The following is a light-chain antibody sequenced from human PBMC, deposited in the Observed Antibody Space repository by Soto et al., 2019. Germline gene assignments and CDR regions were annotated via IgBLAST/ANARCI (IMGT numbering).Light chain of an antibody. CDR3: QLLNSFPWVT. Sequence: DVQLTQSPSFLSASVGDSVTITCRASQGSSSYLAWYQQKPEKAPKLLIYASSTLQNGVPSRFSGSRSGTEFTLTITSLQPEDFATYYCQLLNSFPWVTFGRGTRLEIK. CDR1: QGSSSY. V-gene: IGKV1-9*01. CDR2: ASS. J-gene: IGKJ5*01.